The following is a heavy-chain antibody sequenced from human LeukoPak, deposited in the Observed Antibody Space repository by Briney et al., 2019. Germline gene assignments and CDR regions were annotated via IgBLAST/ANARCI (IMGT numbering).Heavy chain of an antibody. CDR2: ISASGADT. V-gene: IGHV3-23*01. Sequence: PGGSLRLSCAASGFTLSSYATSWVRQAPGKGLEWVSAISASGADTYYADSVKGRFTISRDNSKNTVSLQMNSLSDEDTAVYYCAKQLDSGNYYPTGDDYWGQGTLVTVSS. CDR1: GFTLSSYA. J-gene: IGHJ4*02. D-gene: IGHD3-10*01. CDR3: AKQLDSGNYYPTGDDY.